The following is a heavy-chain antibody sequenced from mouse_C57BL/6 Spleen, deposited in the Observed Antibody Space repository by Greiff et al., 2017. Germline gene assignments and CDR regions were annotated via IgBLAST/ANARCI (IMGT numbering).Heavy chain of an antibody. CDR3: ARSPIITTVVDGAMDY. D-gene: IGHD1-1*01. CDR2: IDPSDSYP. V-gene: IGHV1-69*01. Sequence: QVQLQQPGAELVMPGASVKLSCKASGYTFTSYWMHWVKQRPGQGLEWIGEIDPSDSYPNYNQKFKGKSTLTVDKSSSTAYMQLSSLTSEDSAVYYCARSPIITTVVDGAMDYWGQGTSVTVSS. J-gene: IGHJ4*01. CDR1: GYTFTSYW.